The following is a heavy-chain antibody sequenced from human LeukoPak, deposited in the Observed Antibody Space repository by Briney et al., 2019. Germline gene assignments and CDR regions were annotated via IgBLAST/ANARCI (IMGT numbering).Heavy chain of an antibody. D-gene: IGHD3-9*01. Sequence: ASVKVSCKASGYTFTSYDINWVRQATGQGLEWMGWISANNNNTDNVQKLQGRVTMTTDTSTSTAYMELRSLRSDDTAVYYCARRGVRYFDWGYYYYMDVWGKGTTVTVSS. CDR2: ISANNNNT. CDR3: ARRGVRYFDWGYYYYMDV. J-gene: IGHJ6*03. V-gene: IGHV1-18*01. CDR1: GYTFTSYD.